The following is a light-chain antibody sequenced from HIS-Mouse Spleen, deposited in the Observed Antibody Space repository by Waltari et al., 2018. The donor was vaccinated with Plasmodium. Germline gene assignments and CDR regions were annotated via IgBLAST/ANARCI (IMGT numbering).Light chain of an antibody. CDR3: QQYNNWPRGT. J-gene: IGKJ1*01. V-gene: IGKV3-15*01. Sequence: EIVMTQSPATLSVSPGERATLSCRASQSVSSNLAWYQQKPGQAPRLLIYGASTRATGIPARFSGSGSGTEFTLTISSMQVEDFAVYYCQQYNNWPRGTFGQGTKVEIK. CDR2: GAS. CDR1: QSVSSN.